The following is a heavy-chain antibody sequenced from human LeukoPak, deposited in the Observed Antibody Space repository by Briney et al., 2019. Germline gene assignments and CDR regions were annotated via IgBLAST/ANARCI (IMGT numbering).Heavy chain of an antibody. J-gene: IGHJ4*02. Sequence: SVKVSCKASGGTFSSYAISWVRQAPGQGLEWMGRIIPILGIANYAQKFQGRVTITADKSTSTAYMELRSLRSDDTAVFYCARVENSGYNYGLYYFDYWGQGTLVTVSS. CDR3: ARVENSGYNYGLYYFDY. V-gene: IGHV1-69*04. D-gene: IGHD5-18*01. CDR2: IIPILGIA. CDR1: GGTFSSYA.